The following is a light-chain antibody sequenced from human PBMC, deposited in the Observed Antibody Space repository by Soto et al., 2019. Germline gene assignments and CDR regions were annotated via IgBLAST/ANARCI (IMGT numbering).Light chain of an antibody. V-gene: IGKV1-39*01. CDR2: AAS. CDR3: QQSYSVLWT. J-gene: IGKJ1*01. Sequence: DVPMTQSPSSLSAAVGDRVTITCQASHDISDYLNWYQQKPGKAPKLLIYAASNLQSGVPSRFSGSGSGTDFTLTISSLQPEDFATYYCQQSYSVLWTFGQGTKVEIK. CDR1: HDISDY.